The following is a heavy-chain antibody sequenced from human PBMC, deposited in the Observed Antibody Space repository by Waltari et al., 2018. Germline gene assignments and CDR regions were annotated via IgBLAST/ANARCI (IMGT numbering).Heavy chain of an antibody. CDR2: IIPNLGTA. Sequence: QVQLVQSGAEVKKPGSSVKVSCKASGGTFSSYAISWVRQAPGQGLEWMGRIIPNLGTANYEQKFQGRVTITADKSTSTAYMELSSLRSEDTAVYYCARDSEGSSSFDYWGQGTLVTVSS. V-gene: IGHV1-69*13. D-gene: IGHD6-6*01. J-gene: IGHJ4*02. CDR1: GGTFSSYA. CDR3: ARDSEGSSSFDY.